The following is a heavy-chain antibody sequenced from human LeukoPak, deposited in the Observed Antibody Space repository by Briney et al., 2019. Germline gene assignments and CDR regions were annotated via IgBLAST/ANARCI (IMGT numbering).Heavy chain of an antibody. CDR2: IYSGGNT. Sequence: GGSLRLSCAASGFIVNANYMSWVRQAPGKGLEWVSIIYSGGNTYYADSVKGRFTISRDNSKNTLYLQMNSLRAEDTAVYYCARNDFWTGYQFDYWGQGTLVTVSS. J-gene: IGHJ4*02. V-gene: IGHV3-53*01. D-gene: IGHD3/OR15-3a*01. CDR3: ARNDFWTGYQFDY. CDR1: GFIVNANY.